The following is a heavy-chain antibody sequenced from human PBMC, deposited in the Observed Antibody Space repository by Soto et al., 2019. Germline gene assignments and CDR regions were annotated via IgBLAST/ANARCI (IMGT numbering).Heavy chain of an antibody. CDR1: GFTFSSYW. D-gene: IGHD1-1*01. V-gene: IGHV3-74*01. J-gene: IGHJ3*02. Sequence: GESLKISCAASGFTFSSYWMHWVRQAPGKGLVWVSRINSDGSSTSYADSVKGRFTISRDNAKNTLYLQMNSLRAEDTAVYYCARAQLDDAFDIWGQGTRVTVSS. CDR3: ARAQLDDAFDI. CDR2: INSDGSST.